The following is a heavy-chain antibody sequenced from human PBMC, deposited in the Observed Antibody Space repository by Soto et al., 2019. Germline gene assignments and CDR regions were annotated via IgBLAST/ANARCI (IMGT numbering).Heavy chain of an antibody. CDR2: INHSGST. J-gene: IGHJ4*02. Sequence: SETLSLTCAVYGGSFSDYYWNWIRQPPGKGLEWIGEINHSGSTNYNPSLKSRVTISVDTSKNQFSLKLSSVTAADTAVYYCARMRSNYWGQGTLVTVSS. CDR3: ARMRSNY. CDR1: GGSFSDYY. V-gene: IGHV4-34*01.